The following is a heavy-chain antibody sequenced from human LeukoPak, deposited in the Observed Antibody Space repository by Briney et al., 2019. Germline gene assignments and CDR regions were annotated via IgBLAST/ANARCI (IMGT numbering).Heavy chain of an antibody. J-gene: IGHJ4*02. CDR2: INPNSGGT. Sequence: ASVKVSCKASGYTFTGYYIHWVRQAPGQGLEWMGWINPNSGGTNYAQKFQGRVTMTRDTSISTAYIELSRLTSDDTAVYYCATEAGHSSSRNSEYYFDYWGQGTLVTVSS. D-gene: IGHD6-6*01. CDR3: ATEAGHSSSRNSEYYFDY. CDR1: GYTFTGYY. V-gene: IGHV1-2*02.